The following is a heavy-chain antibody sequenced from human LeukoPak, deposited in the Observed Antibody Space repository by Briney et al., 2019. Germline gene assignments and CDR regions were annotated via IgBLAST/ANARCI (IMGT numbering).Heavy chain of an antibody. CDR3: ARHREQLVPRYYYGMDV. Sequence: SETLYLTCNVSGGSISSYYWSWIRQPPGKGLEWIGYIYYSGSTNYNPSLKSRVTISVGTSKNQFSLKLSSVTAADTAVYYCARHREQLVPRYYYGMDVWGQGTTVTVSS. CDR2: IYYSGST. CDR1: GGSISSYY. D-gene: IGHD6-13*01. V-gene: IGHV4-59*08. J-gene: IGHJ6*02.